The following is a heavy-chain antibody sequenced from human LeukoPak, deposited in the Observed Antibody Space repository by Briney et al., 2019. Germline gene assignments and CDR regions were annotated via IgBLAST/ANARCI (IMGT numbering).Heavy chain of an antibody. CDR1: GGSISSGDYY. CDR3: ARDISSGWYRVFDI. D-gene: IGHD6-19*01. J-gene: IGHJ3*02. V-gene: IGHV4-30-4*08. Sequence: PSETLSLTCTVSGGSISSGDYYWSWIRQPPGKGLEWIGYIYYSGSTYYNPSLKSRVTISVDTSKNQFSLKLSSVTAADTAVYYCARDISSGWYRVFDIWGQGTMVTVSS. CDR2: IYYSGST.